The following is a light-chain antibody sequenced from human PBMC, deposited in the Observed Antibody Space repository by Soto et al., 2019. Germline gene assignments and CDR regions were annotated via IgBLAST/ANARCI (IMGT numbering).Light chain of an antibody. Sequence: QSALTQPASVSGSPGQAITISCTATSSDIGVYKFVSWYQQHPGKAPKLMIFEVSNRPSGVSHRFSGSQFGNTASLAISGLQPEDEADYYCSSNTSSTTRFFGTGTKRTVL. CDR1: SSDIGVYKF. CDR2: EVS. V-gene: IGLV2-14*01. J-gene: IGLJ1*01. CDR3: SSNTSSTTRF.